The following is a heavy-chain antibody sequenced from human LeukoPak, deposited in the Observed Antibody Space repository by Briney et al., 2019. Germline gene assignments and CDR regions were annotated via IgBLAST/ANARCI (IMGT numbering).Heavy chain of an antibody. CDR3: VKESGFMVAPNSAFDI. CDR2: IRRSGSST. V-gene: IGHV3-64D*06. J-gene: IGHJ3*02. D-gene: IGHD4/OR15-4a*01. CDR1: GFTVNSYP. Sequence: PGGSVRCSCSASGFTVNSYPVHRVRQAPGHGRKYGTDIRRSGSSTYYAVSVKGRFTISSDNCKNTLDLQRSSLRAEETAVYYCVKESGFMVAPNSAFDIWGQGTMVTVSS.